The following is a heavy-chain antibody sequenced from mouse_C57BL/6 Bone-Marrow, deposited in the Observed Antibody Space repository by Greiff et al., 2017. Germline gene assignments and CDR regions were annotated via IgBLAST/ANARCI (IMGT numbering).Heavy chain of an antibody. Sequence: QVQLQQPGAELVKPGASVKLSCKASGYTFTSYWMQWVKQRPGQGLEWIGEIDPSDSYTNYNQKFKGKATLTVDTSSSTAYMQLSRLTSEDSAVYYCARGYDYNYYAMAYWGQGTSVTVSS. V-gene: IGHV1-50*01. CDR3: ARGYDYNYYAMAY. J-gene: IGHJ4*01. CDR2: IDPSDSYT. CDR1: GYTFTSYW. D-gene: IGHD2-4*01.